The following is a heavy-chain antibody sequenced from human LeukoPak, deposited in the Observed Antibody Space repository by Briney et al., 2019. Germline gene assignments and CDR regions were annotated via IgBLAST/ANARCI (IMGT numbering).Heavy chain of an antibody. D-gene: IGHD3-10*01. CDR3: ARGRSGSYAWFDP. J-gene: IGHJ5*02. CDR2: IYPGDSET. Sequence: GGSLKISCKGSGYSFTSYWVAWVRQMPGKRLEWMGIIYPGDSETKYSPSFQGQVTISADKSISTAYLQWSSLKASDTAIYYCARGRSGSYAWFDPWGQGTLVTVSS. CDR1: GYSFTSYW. V-gene: IGHV5-51*01.